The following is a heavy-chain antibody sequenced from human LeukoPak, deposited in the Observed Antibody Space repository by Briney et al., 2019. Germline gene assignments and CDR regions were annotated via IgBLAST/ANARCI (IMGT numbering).Heavy chain of an antibody. J-gene: IGHJ6*03. CDR2: INHSGST. V-gene: IGHV4-34*01. CDR3: ARVGWGYYYYYYMDV. D-gene: IGHD6-19*01. Sequence: NPSETLSLTCAVYGGSFSGYYWSWIRQPPGKGLEWIGEINHSGSTNYNPSLKSRVTISVDTSKNQFSLKLSSVTAADAAVYYCARVGWGYYYYYYMDVWGKGTTVTVSS. CDR1: GGSFSGYY.